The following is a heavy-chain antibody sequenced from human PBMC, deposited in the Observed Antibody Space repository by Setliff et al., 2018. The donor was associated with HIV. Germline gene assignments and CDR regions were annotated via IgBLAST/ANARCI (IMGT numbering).Heavy chain of an antibody. CDR2: ISSSGIYI. CDR3: ARYQDVWGSFRYTNYYFYMDV. J-gene: IGHJ6*03. Sequence: GASRRLSCSASGFTFSDKNMNWVRQAPGKGLEWVSSISSSGIYIYYAESVKGRFTISRDNAKNSLYLQMNSLRAEDTAVYYCARYQDVWGSFRYTNYYFYMDVWGKGTTVTVSS. CDR1: GFTFSDKN. V-gene: IGHV3-21*01. D-gene: IGHD3-16*02.